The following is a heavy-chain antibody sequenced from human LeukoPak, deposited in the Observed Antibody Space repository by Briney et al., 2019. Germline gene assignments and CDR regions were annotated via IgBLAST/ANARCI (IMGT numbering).Heavy chain of an antibody. D-gene: IGHD3-10*01. CDR2: MSYSGST. V-gene: IGHV4-39*07. CDR1: GDSISSSESH. Sequence: SETLSLTCSISGDSISSSESHWGWIRQTPGKGLEWIESMSYSGSTYYNPSLQSRVSISIDTSRNQFSLRLNSVTAADTAVYYCAKSVGSFGELSAFDYWGRGTLVTVSS. CDR3: AKSVGSFGELSAFDY. J-gene: IGHJ4*02.